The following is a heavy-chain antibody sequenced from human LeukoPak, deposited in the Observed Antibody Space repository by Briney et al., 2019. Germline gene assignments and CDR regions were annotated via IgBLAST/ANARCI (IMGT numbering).Heavy chain of an antibody. CDR3: VRGTAQQQYHFDS. J-gene: IGHJ4*02. Sequence: PSETLSLTCTVSGGSISRYYWSWIRQPPGKGLEWIGYIYYSGTTNYNPSPESRVTISIDTSEDQFSLRLSSVTAADTAVYYCVRGTAQQQYHFDSWGQGTLVTVSS. CDR1: GGSISRYY. D-gene: IGHD6-13*01. V-gene: IGHV4-59*01. CDR2: IYYSGTT.